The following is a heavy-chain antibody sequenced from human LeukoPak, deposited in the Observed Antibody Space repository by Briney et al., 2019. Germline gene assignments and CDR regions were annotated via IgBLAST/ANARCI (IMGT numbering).Heavy chain of an antibody. V-gene: IGHV4-59*01. D-gene: IGHD1-26*01. CDR2: IYYSGST. J-gene: IGHJ4*02. CDR3: ARRARGWIVGATGYFDY. CDR1: GGSISSYY. Sequence: SETLSLTCTVSGGSISSYYWSWIRQPPGKGLEWIGYIYYSGSTNYNPSLKSRVTISVDTSKNQFSLKLSSVTAADTAVYYCARRARGWIVGATGYFDYWGQGTLVTVSS.